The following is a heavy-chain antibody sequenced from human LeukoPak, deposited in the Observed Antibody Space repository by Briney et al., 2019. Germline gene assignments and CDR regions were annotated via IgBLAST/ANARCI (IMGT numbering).Heavy chain of an antibody. V-gene: IGHV3-30*18. CDR1: GFTFSSYG. CDR3: AKDLIVSGTATILDY. CDR2: ISYDGGNK. Sequence: GGSLRLSCAASGFTFSSYGMHWLRQAPGKGLDWVAVISYDGGNKYYADSVKGRFTISRDNSKNSLYLQMNSLRAEDTAVYYCAKDLIVSGTATILDYWGQGTLVTVSS. J-gene: IGHJ4*02. D-gene: IGHD5-24*01.